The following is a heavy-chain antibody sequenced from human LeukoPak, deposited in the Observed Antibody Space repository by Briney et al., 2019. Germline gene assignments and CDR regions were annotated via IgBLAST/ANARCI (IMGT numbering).Heavy chain of an antibody. D-gene: IGHD1-26*01. J-gene: IGHJ4*02. CDR2: IYYSGST. V-gene: IGHV4-39*01. CDR3: ASLRERSYYARGFDY. CDR1: GGSISSSSYY. Sequence: ASETLSLTCTVSGGSISSSSYYWGWIRQPPGKGLEWIGSIYYSGSTYYNPSLKSRVTISVDTSKNQFSLKLSSVTAAGTAVYYCASLRERSYYARGFDYWGQGTLVTVSS.